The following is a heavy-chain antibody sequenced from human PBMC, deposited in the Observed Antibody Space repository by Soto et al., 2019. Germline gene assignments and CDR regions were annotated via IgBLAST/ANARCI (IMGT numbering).Heavy chain of an antibody. J-gene: IGHJ4*02. Sequence: QVQLQQWGAGLLKPSETLSLTCAVYGGSFSGYYWSWIRQPPGKGLEWIGEINHSGSTNYNPSLKSRVTISVDTSKHQFSLKLSSVTAADTAVYYCARGTGSYYADYWGQGTLVTVSS. CDR2: INHSGST. CDR1: GGSFSGYY. V-gene: IGHV4-34*01. D-gene: IGHD1-26*01. CDR3: ARGTGSYYADY.